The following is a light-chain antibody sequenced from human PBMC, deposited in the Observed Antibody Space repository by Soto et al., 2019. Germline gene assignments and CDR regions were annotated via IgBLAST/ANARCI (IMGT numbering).Light chain of an antibody. CDR1: RSDVGGYNL. Sequence: QSGLTQTASVSGSPGQSITMSCTGSRSDVGGYNLVSWYQQHPGKAHKLLFSDDNKRPSGVSDRFSGSKSGNTASLTSSGLQAEDEGDYCCSSYDGRITLVFGGGTKLTVL. J-gene: IGLJ2*01. V-gene: IGLV2-23*01. CDR2: DDN. CDR3: SSYDGRITLV.